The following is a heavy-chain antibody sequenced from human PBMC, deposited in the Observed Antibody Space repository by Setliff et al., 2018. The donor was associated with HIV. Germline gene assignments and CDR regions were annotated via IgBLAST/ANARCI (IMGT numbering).Heavy chain of an antibody. CDR3: ARDYGSSPYAVFDS. V-gene: IGHV1-18*01. CDR1: GYTFTNFG. D-gene: IGHD6-13*01. J-gene: IGHJ4*02. CDR2: ISVYNGKI. Sequence: ASVKVSCKASGYTFTNFGISWVRQAPGQGLEWMGWISVYNGKIDYAQKFQGRVTMTTETSTSTAHMELRSLRSDDTAVYYCARDYGSSPYAVFDSWGQGTLVTVLL.